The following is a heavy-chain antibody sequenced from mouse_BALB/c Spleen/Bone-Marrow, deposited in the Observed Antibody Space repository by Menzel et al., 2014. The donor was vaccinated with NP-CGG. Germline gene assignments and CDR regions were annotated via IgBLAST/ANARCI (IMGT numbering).Heavy chain of an antibody. J-gene: IGHJ2*01. CDR3: ARDAGYFYGSSFGY. D-gene: IGHD1-1*01. Sequence: EVQLVESGGGLVQPGGSLRLPCATSGFTFTDYYMSWVRQPPGKALEWLGFIRNKANGYTIEYSASVKGRFTTSRDNSQSNLYLQMNPLRAEDSATYYCARDAGYFYGSSFGYWGQGTTLTGSS. CDR2: IRNKANGYTI. CDR1: GFTFTDYY. V-gene: IGHV7-3*02.